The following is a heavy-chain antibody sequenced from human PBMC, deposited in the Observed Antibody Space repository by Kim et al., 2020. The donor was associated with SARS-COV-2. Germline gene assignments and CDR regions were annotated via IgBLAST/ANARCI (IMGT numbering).Heavy chain of an antibody. V-gene: IGHV7-4-1*02. J-gene: IGHJ6*03. CDR3: ARDYIWRIGGSYYYYYMDV. CDR1: GYTFTSYA. Sequence: ASVKVSCKASGYTFTSYAMNWVRQAPGQGLEWMGWINTNTGNPTYAQGFTGRFVFSLDTSVSTAYLQIRSLKAEDTAVYYCARDYIWRIGGSYYYYYMDVWGKGTTVTVSS. D-gene: IGHD3-16*01. CDR2: INTNTGNP.